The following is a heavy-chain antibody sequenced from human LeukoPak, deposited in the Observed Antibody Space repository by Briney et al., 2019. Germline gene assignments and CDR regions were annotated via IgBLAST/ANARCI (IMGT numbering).Heavy chain of an antibody. CDR2: MSSSGSTV. Sequence: GGSLRLSCAASGFTFSDFYMSWIRQAPGKGLEWVSYMSSSGSTVYYADSVKGRFTISRDNAKNSLYLQMDSLRAEDTAVYYCAKGQLELALDFDYWGQGTLVTVSS. D-gene: IGHD1-7*01. V-gene: IGHV3-11*04. J-gene: IGHJ4*02. CDR1: GFTFSDFY. CDR3: AKGQLELALDFDY.